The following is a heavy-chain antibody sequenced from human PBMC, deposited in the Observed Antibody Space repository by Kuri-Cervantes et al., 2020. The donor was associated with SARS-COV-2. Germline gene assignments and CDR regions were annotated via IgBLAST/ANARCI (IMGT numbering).Heavy chain of an antibody. D-gene: IGHD6-19*01. Sequence: ESLKISCKASGFTFSRYSMAWIRQHPGKGLEWIGYIYYSGSTYYNPSLKSRVTISVDTSKNQFSLKLSSVTAADTAVYYCARARWGSGWTYYYYGMDVWGQGTTVTVSS. CDR1: GFTFSRYS. CDR3: ARARWGSGWTYYYYGMDV. J-gene: IGHJ6*02. V-gene: IGHV4-59*12. CDR2: IYYSGST.